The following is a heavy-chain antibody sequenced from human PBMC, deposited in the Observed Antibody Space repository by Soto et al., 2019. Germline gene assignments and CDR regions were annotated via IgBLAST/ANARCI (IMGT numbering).Heavy chain of an antibody. V-gene: IGHV4-34*01. Sequence: SETLSLTCAVYGGSFSGYYWSWIRQPPGKGLEWIGEINHSGSTNYNPSLKSRVTISVDTSKNQFSLKLSSVTAADTAVYYCARVPLITIFGVVIRQQFDYWGQGTLVTVSS. CDR3: ARVPLITIFGVVIRQQFDY. CDR2: INHSGST. J-gene: IGHJ4*02. D-gene: IGHD3-3*01. CDR1: GGSFSGYY.